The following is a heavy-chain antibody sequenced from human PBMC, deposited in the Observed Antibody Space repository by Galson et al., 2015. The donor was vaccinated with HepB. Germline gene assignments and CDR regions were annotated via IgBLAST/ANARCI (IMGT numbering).Heavy chain of an antibody. Sequence: SLRLSCAASGFTFSDHDMDWVRQTPGKGLEWVGRTKNKPNGYTTEYAASVKGRVTISRDESTNSLYLQVDSLKTEDTAVYYCARRGNNGRRDNDYWGQGTLVTVSS. V-gene: IGHV3-72*01. J-gene: IGHJ4*02. D-gene: IGHD2-8*01. CDR2: TKNKPNGYTT. CDR3: ARRGNNGRRDNDY. CDR1: GFTFSDHD.